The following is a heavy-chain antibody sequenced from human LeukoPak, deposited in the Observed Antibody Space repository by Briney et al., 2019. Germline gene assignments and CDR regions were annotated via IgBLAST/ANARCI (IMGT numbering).Heavy chain of an antibody. J-gene: IGHJ6*03. D-gene: IGHD3-22*01. CDR2: INHSGST. V-gene: IGHV4-34*01. CDR3: ARAARAGYYPRYYYYYYMDV. Sequence: SETLSLTCAVYGGSFSGYYWSWIRQPPGKGLEWIGEINHSGSTNYNPSLKSRVTISVDASKNQFSLKLSSVTAADTAVYYCARAARAGYYPRYYYYYYMDVWGKGTTVTVSS. CDR1: GGSFSGYY.